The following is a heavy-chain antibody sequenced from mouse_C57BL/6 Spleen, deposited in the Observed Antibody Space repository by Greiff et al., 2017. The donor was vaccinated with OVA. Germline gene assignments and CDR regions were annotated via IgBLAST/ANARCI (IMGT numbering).Heavy chain of an antibody. CDR2: IDPNSGGT. V-gene: IGHV1-72*01. Sequence: QQSCKASGYTFTSYWMHWVKQRPGRGLEWIGRIDPNSGGTKYNEKFKSKATLTVDKPSSTAYMQLSSLTSEDSAVYYCAREDYYDHWAAMDYWGQGTSVTVSS. CDR1: GYTFTSYW. D-gene: IGHD2-4*01. CDR3: AREDYYDHWAAMDY. J-gene: IGHJ4*01.